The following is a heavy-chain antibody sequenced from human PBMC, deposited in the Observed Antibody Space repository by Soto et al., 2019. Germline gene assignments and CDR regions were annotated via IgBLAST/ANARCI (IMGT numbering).Heavy chain of an antibody. D-gene: IGHD2-2*01. CDR3: AREGLVLVPTTVNSDYYYYAMDV. J-gene: IGHJ6*02. Sequence: SVKVSCKASGYTFTNYDITWMRQAPGQGLEWMGGIIPRSATSNYAQKFQGRVTITADESTNTAYMELSSLRSEDTAVYYCAREGLVLVPTTVNSDYYYYAMDVWGQGTTVTVSS. CDR2: IIPRSATS. V-gene: IGHV1-69*13. CDR1: GYTFTNYD.